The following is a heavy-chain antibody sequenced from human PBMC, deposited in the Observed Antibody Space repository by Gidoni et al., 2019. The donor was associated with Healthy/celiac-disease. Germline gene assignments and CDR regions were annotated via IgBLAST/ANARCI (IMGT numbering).Heavy chain of an antibody. Sequence: QVQLVESGGGVVQPGRSLRLSCAASGFPFSSYGMHWVRQAPGKGLEWVAVISYDGSNKYYADSVKGRFTISRDNSKNTLYLQMNSLRAEDTAVYYCARTTPDYYYYGMDVWGQGTTVTVSS. CDR3: ARTTPDYYYYGMDV. V-gene: IGHV3-30*03. D-gene: IGHD4-17*01. J-gene: IGHJ6*02. CDR2: ISYDGSNK. CDR1: GFPFSSYG.